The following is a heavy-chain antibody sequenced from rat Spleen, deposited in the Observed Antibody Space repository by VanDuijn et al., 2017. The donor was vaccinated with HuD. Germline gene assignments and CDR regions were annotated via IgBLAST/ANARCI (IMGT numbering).Heavy chain of an antibody. CDR1: GRTFSDYY. CDR2: ISTGGTTT. Sequence: EVQLVESGGGLVQPGRSLKLSCAASGRTFSDYYMAWVRQAPTKGLEWVAYISTGGTTTYYRDSVKGRFTISRDNAKSTLYVQMDSLRSEDTATYYCTTENYWFAYWGQGTLVTVSS. V-gene: IGHV5-27*01. D-gene: IGHD1-10*01. J-gene: IGHJ3*01. CDR3: TTENYWFAY.